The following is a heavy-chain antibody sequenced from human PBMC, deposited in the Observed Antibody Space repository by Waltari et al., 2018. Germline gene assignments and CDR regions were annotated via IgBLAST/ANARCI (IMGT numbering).Heavy chain of an antibody. J-gene: IGHJ5*02. D-gene: IGHD3-10*01. CDR2: IIPSFGTA. CDR3: ARDRSFRQYYYGSGSPFDP. CDR1: GGPFSSYA. V-gene: IGHV1-69*12. Sequence: QVQLVQSGAEVKKPGSSVKVSCKASGGPFSSYAIRWVRPAPGQGIEWMGGIIPSFGTANYAQKCQGRVTSTADESTSTAYMELSSLRSEDTAVYYCARDRSFRQYYYGSGSPFDPWGQGTLVTVSS.